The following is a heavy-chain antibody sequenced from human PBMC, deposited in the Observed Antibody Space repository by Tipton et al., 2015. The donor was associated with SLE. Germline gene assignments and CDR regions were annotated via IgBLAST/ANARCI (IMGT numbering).Heavy chain of an antibody. D-gene: IGHD1-26*01. J-gene: IGHJ4*02. Sequence: SLRLSCAASGFTFSNYAMHWVRQAPGKGLEWVAVISYDGSNKYNADSVKGRFTISRDNSKNTLYLQMNSLRAEDTAVYYCARDLESYYSLDYWGQGTLVTVSS. CDR2: ISYDGSNK. V-gene: IGHV3-30*14. CDR3: ARDLESYYSLDY. CDR1: GFTFSNYA.